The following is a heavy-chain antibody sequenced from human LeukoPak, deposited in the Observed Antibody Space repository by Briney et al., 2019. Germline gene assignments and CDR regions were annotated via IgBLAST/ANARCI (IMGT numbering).Heavy chain of an antibody. CDR3: ARDSPVWSGSYYYYYGMDV. Sequence: ASVKVSCKASGYTFTGYYMHWVRQAPGQGLEWMGWINPNSGDTNYAQKFQGRVTMTRDTSISTAYMELSRLRSDDTAVYYCARDSPVWSGSYYYYYGMDVWGQGTTVTVSS. D-gene: IGHD3-3*01. CDR1: GYTFTGYY. V-gene: IGHV1-2*02. CDR2: INPNSGDT. J-gene: IGHJ6*02.